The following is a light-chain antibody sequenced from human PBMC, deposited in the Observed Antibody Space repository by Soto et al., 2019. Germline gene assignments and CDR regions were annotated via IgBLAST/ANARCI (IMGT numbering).Light chain of an antibody. CDR3: HVWDSSSDHVV. V-gene: IGLV3-21*04. Sequence: SYELTQPPSVSVAPGKTAKIPCGGNNIGSKSVHWYQQKPGQAPVLVIYHDSARPSGIPARFSGSNSGNTATLTISRVEAGDEADYYCHVWDSSSDHVVFGGGTKLTVL. J-gene: IGLJ2*01. CDR2: HDS. CDR1: NIGSKS.